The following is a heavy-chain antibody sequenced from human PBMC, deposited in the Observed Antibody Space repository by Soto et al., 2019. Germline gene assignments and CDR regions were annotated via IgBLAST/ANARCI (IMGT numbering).Heavy chain of an antibody. V-gene: IGHV3-30*18. CDR3: AKKRGERAEDAFDI. CDR1: GFTFSSYG. D-gene: IGHD2-21*01. CDR2: ISYDGSNK. J-gene: IGHJ3*02. Sequence: QVQLVESGGGVVQPGRSLRLSCAASGFTFSSYGMHWVRQAPGKGLEWVAVISYDGSNKYYADSVKGRFTISRDNSKNTLYLEMSSLRAEDTAVYYCAKKRGERAEDAFDIWGQGTMVTVSS.